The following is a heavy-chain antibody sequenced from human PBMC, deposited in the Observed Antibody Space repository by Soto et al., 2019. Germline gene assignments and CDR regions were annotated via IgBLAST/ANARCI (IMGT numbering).Heavy chain of an antibody. J-gene: IGHJ4*02. D-gene: IGHD3-10*01. Sequence: GGSLRLSCAASGFTFSSYGMHWVRQAPGKGLEWVAVISYDGSNKYYADSVKGRFTISRDNSKNTLYLQMNSLRAEDTAVYYCAIRYYYGSGSPTLDYWGQGTLVTVSS. V-gene: IGHV3-30*03. CDR2: ISYDGSNK. CDR1: GFTFSSYG. CDR3: AIRYYYGSGSPTLDY.